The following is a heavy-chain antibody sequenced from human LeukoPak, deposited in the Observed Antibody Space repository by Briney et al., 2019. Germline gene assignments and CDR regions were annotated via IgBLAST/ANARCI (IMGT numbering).Heavy chain of an antibody. Sequence: SGGSLILSCAASGFTFSSYEMNWVRQAPGKGLEWVSYISNTGTTIYYADSVKGRFTISRDNAKNSLYLQMNSLRAEDTAAYYCARGGAADYWGQGTLVTVSS. CDR2: ISNTGTTI. CDR3: ARGGAADY. J-gene: IGHJ4*02. V-gene: IGHV3-48*03. D-gene: IGHD1-26*01. CDR1: GFTFSSYE.